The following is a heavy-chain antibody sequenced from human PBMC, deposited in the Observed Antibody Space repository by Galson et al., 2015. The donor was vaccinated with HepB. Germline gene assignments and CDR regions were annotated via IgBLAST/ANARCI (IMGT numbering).Heavy chain of an antibody. Sequence: SETLSLTCAVYGGSFSGYYWSWIRQPPGKGLEWIGEINHSGSTNYNPPLKSRVTISVDTSKNQFSLKLSSVTAADTAVYYCARNRMVRPNFGFDPWGQGTLVTVSS. CDR1: GGSFSGYY. J-gene: IGHJ5*02. V-gene: IGHV4-34*01. D-gene: IGHD3-10*01. CDR3: ARNRMVRPNFGFDP. CDR2: INHSGST.